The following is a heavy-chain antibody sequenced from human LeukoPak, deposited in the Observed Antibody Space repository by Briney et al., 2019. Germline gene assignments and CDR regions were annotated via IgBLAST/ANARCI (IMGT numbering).Heavy chain of an antibody. D-gene: IGHD2-21*02. V-gene: IGHV1-69*10. Sequence: ASVKVSCKASGGTFTSYAISWVRQAPGQGLEWMGWIIPILGIANYAQKFQGRVTITSDRSRSPAYMELSSLRSQDTAVYYCASTYFNPSLKSRVTMSMDTSKNQFSLKLTSVTAADTAVYYCTRSPTYGVPGPVEFDYWGQGTLVTVSS. CDR2: IIPILGIA. J-gene: IGHJ4*02. CDR3: ASTYFNPSLKSRVTMSMDTSKNQFSLKLTSVTAADTAVYYCTRSPTYGVPGPVEFDY. CDR1: GGTFTSYA.